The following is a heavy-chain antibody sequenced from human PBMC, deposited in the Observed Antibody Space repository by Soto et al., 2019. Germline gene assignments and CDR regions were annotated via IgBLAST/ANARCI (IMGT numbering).Heavy chain of an antibody. CDR1: SGSISSYY. CDR2: IHYTGTT. V-gene: IGHV4-59*01. D-gene: IGHD3-9*01. Sequence: SETLSLTCTVSSGSISSYYWSWIRQPPGKGLEWIGYIHYTGTTNSNPSLKGRVTLSIDPSWNQFSRKLRAVTAAVTAVYYCAACDYLTGFSDREIKWFDPWGQGSLVTVSS. J-gene: IGHJ5*02. CDR3: AACDYLTGFSDREIKWFDP.